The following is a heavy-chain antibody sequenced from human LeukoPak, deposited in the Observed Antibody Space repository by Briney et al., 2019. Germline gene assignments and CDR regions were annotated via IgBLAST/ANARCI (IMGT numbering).Heavy chain of an antibody. D-gene: IGHD3-10*01. J-gene: IGHJ4*02. CDR3: ARHRVRGFGELGRLYYFDY. V-gene: IGHV4-34*01. CDR1: GGSFSGYY. CDR2: INHSGST. Sequence: PSETLSLTCAVYGGSFSGYYWSWIRQPPGKGLEWIGEINHSGSTNYNPSLKSRVTISVDTSKNQFSLKLSSVTAADTAVYYCARHRVRGFGELGRLYYFDYWGQGTLVTVSS.